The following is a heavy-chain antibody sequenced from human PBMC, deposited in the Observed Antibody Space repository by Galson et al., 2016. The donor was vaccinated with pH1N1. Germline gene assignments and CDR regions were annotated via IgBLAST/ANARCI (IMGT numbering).Heavy chain of an antibody. CDR3: AREDYYDTDLSDWYFDL. CDR1: GGTFGSYG. J-gene: IGHJ2*01. V-gene: IGHV1-69*13. D-gene: IGHD3-22*01. CDR2: IIPIFNTA. Sequence: SVKLSCKASGGTFGSYGINWVRQAPGQGLEWMGGIIPIFNTAKYAQNFQGRVTITADESTTTAYMELSSLRSEDTAVYFCAREDYYDTDLSDWYFDLWGRGTLLTVSS.